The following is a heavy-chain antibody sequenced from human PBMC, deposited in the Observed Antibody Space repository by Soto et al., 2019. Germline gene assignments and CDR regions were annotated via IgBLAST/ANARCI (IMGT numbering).Heavy chain of an antibody. V-gene: IGHV1-2*02. CDR2: INPNSGGT. Sequence: GASVKVSCKASGYTFSGYYIHWLRQAPGQGLEWMGWINPNSGGTNYAQKFQGRVTVTRDTPTSTAYMELSRPTSDDTAVYYCARSLTEGYCTITGCYTRPLYGMDVWGQGTTVTAP. CDR1: GYTFSGYY. CDR3: ARSLTEGYCTITGCYTRPLYGMDV. J-gene: IGHJ6*02. D-gene: IGHD2-2*02.